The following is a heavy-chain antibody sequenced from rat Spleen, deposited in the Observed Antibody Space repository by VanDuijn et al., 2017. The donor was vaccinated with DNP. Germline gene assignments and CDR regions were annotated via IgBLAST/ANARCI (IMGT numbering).Heavy chain of an antibody. V-gene: IGHV5-29*01. CDR1: GFTFSSFP. J-gene: IGHJ4*01. D-gene: IGHD1-12*01. CDR3: ARHRTIMPYYYAMDA. CDR2: ISYNGGTP. Sequence: EVQLVESDGGLVQPGRSLKLSCVASGFTFSSFPMAWVRQAPAKGLEWVATISYNGGTPYYRDSVKGRFTISRDNAQSTLYLQMDSLRSEDTATYYCARHRTIMPYYYAMDAWGQGASVTVSS.